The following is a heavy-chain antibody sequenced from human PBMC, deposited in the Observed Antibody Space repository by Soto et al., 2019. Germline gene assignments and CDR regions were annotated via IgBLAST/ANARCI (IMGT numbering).Heavy chain of an antibody. CDR2: IYYSGST. Sequence: SETLSLTCTVSGGSISSYYWGWIRQPPGKGLEWIGYIYYSGSTNYNPSLKSRVTISVDTSKNQFSLKLSSVTAADTAVYYCARAPEDYGSNYYYYGMDVWGQGTTVTVSS. CDR1: GGSISSYY. CDR3: ARAPEDYGSNYYYYGMDV. D-gene: IGHD3-10*01. J-gene: IGHJ6*02. V-gene: IGHV4-59*01.